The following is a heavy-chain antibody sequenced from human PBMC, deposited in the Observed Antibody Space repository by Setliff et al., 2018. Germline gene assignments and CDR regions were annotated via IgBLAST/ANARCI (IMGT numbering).Heavy chain of an antibody. D-gene: IGHD3-10*01. CDR2: IYYSGTA. CDR1: GGSISSSSYQ. Sequence: SETLSLTCTVSGGSISSSSYQWGWVRQTPGKGLEWIGSIYYSGTAYYNPSLKSRVTISVDTSKNQFFLQVTSLAATDTALYFCARHEFVGGYYGSVTYRHFDYWGQGILVTVSS. J-gene: IGHJ4*02. CDR3: ARHEFVGGYYGSVTYRHFDY. V-gene: IGHV4-39*01.